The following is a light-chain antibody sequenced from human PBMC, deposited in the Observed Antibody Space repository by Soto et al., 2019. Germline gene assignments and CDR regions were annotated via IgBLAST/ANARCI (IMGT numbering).Light chain of an antibody. CDR3: HQYNSYWT. Sequence: DIQMTQSPSTLSASVGDRVTITCRASQSISSWSAWYQQKPGKAPKLLIFDASSLENGVPSRFSGSGSGTEFTLSISSLQPDDFATYYCHQYNSYWTFGQGTKVDIK. CDR2: DAS. CDR1: QSISSW. J-gene: IGKJ1*01. V-gene: IGKV1-5*01.